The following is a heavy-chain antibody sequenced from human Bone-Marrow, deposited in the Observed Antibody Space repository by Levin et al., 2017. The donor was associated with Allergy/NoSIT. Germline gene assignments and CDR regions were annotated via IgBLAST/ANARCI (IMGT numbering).Heavy chain of an antibody. CDR2: IYTTGST. CDR1: GGSISSGRYY. CDR3: ARDRLASLYYYSRDG. Sequence: RSQTLSLTCSVSGGSISSGRYYFTWVRQSAGKGLEWIGRIYTTGSTNYNPSLESRVTISRDTFKKEVYLTLSSVTAADTAVYYCARDRLASLYYYSRDGWGRGTTVIVSS. V-gene: IGHV4-61*02. J-gene: IGHJ6*03.